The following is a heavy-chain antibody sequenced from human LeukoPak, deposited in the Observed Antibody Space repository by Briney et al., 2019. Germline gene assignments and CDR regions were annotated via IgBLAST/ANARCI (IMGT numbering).Heavy chain of an antibody. J-gene: IGHJ5*02. V-gene: IGHV3-21*01. CDR1: GFTFSSYE. CDR3: ARAPRADDNWFDP. D-gene: IGHD5-24*01. Sequence: GGSLRLSCAASGFTFSSYEMNWVRQAPGKGLEWVSSISSSSDYIYYADSVKGRFTISRDNAKNSLYLQMKSLRAEDTAVYYCARAPRADDNWFDPWGQGTLVTVSS. CDR2: ISSSSDYI.